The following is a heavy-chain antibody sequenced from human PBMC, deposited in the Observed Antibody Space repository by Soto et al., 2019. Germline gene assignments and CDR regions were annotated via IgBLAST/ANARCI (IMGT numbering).Heavy chain of an antibody. CDR2: INAGNGNT. Sequence: GASVKVCCKASGYTFTSYSMHWVRQAPGQRLEWMGWINAGNGNTKYSQKFQGRVTITRDTSASTAYMELSSLRSEDTAVYYCARGEVAIAVAGTAFGYWGQGTLVTVSS. V-gene: IGHV1-3*01. CDR1: GYTFTSYS. D-gene: IGHD6-19*01. J-gene: IGHJ4*02. CDR3: ARGEVAIAVAGTAFGY.